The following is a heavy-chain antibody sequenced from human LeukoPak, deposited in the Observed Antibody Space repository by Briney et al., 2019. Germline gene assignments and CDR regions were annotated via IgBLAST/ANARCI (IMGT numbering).Heavy chain of an antibody. V-gene: IGHV1-69*13. CDR1: GGTFSSYA. J-gene: IGHJ3*02. CDR2: IIPMFGTT. Sequence: GASVKVSCKASGGTFSSYAISWVRQAPGQGLEWMGGIIPMFGTTNYAQKFRGRVTITADESTSTAYMELSSLRPEDTAVYYCARDRTPFGVISPHDAFDIWGQGTMVPVSS. CDR3: ARDRTPFGVISPHDAFDI. D-gene: IGHD3-10*01.